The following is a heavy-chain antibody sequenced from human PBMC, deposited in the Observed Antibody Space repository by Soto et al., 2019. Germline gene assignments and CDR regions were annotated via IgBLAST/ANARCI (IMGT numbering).Heavy chain of an antibody. J-gene: IGHJ4*02. Sequence: GGSLRLSCAASGFTFSSYAMSWVRQAPGKGLEWVSAISGSGGSTYYADSVKGRFTISRDNSKNTLYLQMNSLRAEDTAVYYCAKRASVPAAIGNLFDYWGQGTLVTVSS. D-gene: IGHD2-2*02. V-gene: IGHV3-23*01. CDR2: ISGSGGST. CDR1: GFTFSSYA. CDR3: AKRASVPAAIGNLFDY.